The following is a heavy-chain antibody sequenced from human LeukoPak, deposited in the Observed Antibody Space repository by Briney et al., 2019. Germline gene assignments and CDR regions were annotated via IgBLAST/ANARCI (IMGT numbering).Heavy chain of an antibody. V-gene: IGHV4-4*07. CDR2: IYTSGST. J-gene: IGHJ4*02. D-gene: IGHD3-10*01. CDR3: ARGHLPGGSGVFDY. Sequence: PSETLSLTCTVSGGSISSYYWSWIRQPAGKGLEWIGRIYTSGSTNYNPSLKSRVTMSVDTSKNQFSLKLSSVTAADTAVYYCARGHLPGGSGVFDYWGQGTLVTVSS. CDR1: GGSISSYY.